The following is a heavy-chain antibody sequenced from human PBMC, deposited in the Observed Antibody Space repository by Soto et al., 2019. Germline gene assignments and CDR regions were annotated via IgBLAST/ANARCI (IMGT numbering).Heavy chain of an antibody. Sequence: SETLSLTCTVSGGSISTYCWNWIRQPPGKGLEWIGYIFYSGNSNYNPSLKSRVTISVDTSKNQFSLKLSSVTAADTAVYYCARSIGFTSSWDSWGQGALVTVSS. D-gene: IGHD6-13*01. CDR1: GGSISTYC. J-gene: IGHJ4*02. V-gene: IGHV4-59*08. CDR3: ARSIGFTSSWDS. CDR2: IFYSGNS.